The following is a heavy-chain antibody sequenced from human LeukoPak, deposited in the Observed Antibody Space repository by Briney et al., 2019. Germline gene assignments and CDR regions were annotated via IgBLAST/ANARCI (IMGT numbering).Heavy chain of an antibody. Sequence: ASETLSLTCGVSGYPINNAYYWVWIRQPPGKGLEWIGSLYHPDSTYYNPSLKSRVTMSVDTSRNQFSLRLSFVTDADTAVYYCARQYDSYFYYYLDLSGTGTTVTVSS. CDR1: GYPINNAYY. V-gene: IGHV4-38-2*01. J-gene: IGHJ6*03. CDR3: ARQYDSYFYYYLDL. D-gene: IGHD2-2*01. CDR2: LYHPDST.